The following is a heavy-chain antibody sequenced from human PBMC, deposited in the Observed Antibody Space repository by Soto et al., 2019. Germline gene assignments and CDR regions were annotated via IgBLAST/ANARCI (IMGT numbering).Heavy chain of an antibody. CDR3: TRGGRRDGNGHF. V-gene: IGHV3-7*01. J-gene: IGHJ4*02. D-gene: IGHD2-15*01. CDR2: IKEDGSEK. Sequence: EVQLVESGGTLVQPGGSLRLSCVASGFKFRSYWMSWVRQAPGKGLEWLANIKEDGSEKYYVDSVEGRFTISRDNARNSVFLQMNSLRAEDTAIYYCTRGGRRDGNGHFWGQGTLVIVSS. CDR1: GFKFRSYW.